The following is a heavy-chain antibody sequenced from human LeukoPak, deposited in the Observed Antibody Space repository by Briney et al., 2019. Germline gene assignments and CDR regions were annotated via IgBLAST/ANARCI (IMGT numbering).Heavy chain of an antibody. Sequence: SETLSLTRVVSGGSIRGHYWSWIRQPPGEGLEWIGYIPDIGSTTYNPSLESRVTILVYTSKKQFSLKLRAVTAADTAVYFLGRGGHYFDRWGQGTLVIVSS. D-gene: IGHD1-26*01. V-gene: IGHV4-59*11. J-gene: IGHJ5*02. CDR2: IPDIGST. CDR3: GRGGHYFDR. CDR1: GGSIRGHY.